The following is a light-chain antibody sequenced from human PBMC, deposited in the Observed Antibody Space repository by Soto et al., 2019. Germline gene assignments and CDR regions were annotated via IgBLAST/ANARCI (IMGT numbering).Light chain of an antibody. Sequence: DIQMTQYPSSLSASVGDRVTITCRESQSISSYLNWYQQKPGKAPKLLIYAASSLQSGVPSRFSGSGSGTDFTLTISSLQPEDFATYYCQQSYSTLRGTFGQGTKVDNK. V-gene: IGKV1-39*01. CDR3: QQSYSTLRGT. J-gene: IGKJ1*01. CDR2: AAS. CDR1: QSISSY.